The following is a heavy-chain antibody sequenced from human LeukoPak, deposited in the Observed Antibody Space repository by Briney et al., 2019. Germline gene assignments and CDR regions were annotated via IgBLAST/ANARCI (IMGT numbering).Heavy chain of an antibody. D-gene: IGHD6-6*01. V-gene: IGHV3-23*01. CDR3: ARAAQVTGRPNLGGHFDY. Sequence: AGGSLRLSCAASEFTFSSFAMSWVRQPPGKGLEWVSTISSSGGSTFYAESVKGRFTISRDNNENTLYLQMNSLRVEDTAVYYCARAAQVTGRPNLGGHFDYWGQGTLVTVSS. CDR1: EFTFSSFA. CDR2: ISSSGGST. J-gene: IGHJ4*02.